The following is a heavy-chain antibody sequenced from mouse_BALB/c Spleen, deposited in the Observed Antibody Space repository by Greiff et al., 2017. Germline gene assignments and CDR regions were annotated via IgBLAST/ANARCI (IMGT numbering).Heavy chain of an antibody. CDR3: ARHYEGDSSGYDY. D-gene: IGHD3-2*01. V-gene: IGHV5-6-2*01. CDR1: GFTFSSYY. J-gene: IGHJ2*01. CDR2: INSNGGST. Sequence: DVQLVESGGGLVKLGGSLKLSCAASGFTFSSYYMSWVRQTPEKRLELVAAINSNGGSTYYPDTVKGRFTISRDNAKNTLYLQMSSLKSEDTALYYCARHYEGDSSGYDYWGQGTTLTVSS.